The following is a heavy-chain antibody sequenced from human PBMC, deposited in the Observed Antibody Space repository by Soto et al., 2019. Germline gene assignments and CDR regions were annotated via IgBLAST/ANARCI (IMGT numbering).Heavy chain of an antibody. Sequence: SGPTLVNPTQTLTLTCTFSGFSFSTAGVAVGWIRQTPGGALEWLALIYYNDDWRFSPSLKTRLHITGDTSKNQVVLSLTNVDPGDTATYFCAHSDGGYEIIYFDPWGQGTLVTVSS. D-gene: IGHD5-12*01. CDR1: GFSFSTAGVA. J-gene: IGHJ5*02. CDR3: AHSDGGYEIIYFDP. CDR2: IYYNDDW. V-gene: IGHV2-5*01.